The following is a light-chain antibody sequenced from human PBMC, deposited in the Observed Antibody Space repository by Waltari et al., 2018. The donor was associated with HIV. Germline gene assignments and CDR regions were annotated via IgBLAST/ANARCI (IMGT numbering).Light chain of an antibody. J-gene: IGKJ2*03. V-gene: IGKV3-11*01. CDR3: QQRTNWPPYS. Sequence: EIVLTQSPATLSLSPGARATLSCRASRSVGSYLAWYQQKPGQAPRLLIYDASNRATGIPARFSGSGSGTDFTLTISSLEPEDFAVYYCQQRTNWPPYSFGQGTKLEIK. CDR2: DAS. CDR1: RSVGSY.